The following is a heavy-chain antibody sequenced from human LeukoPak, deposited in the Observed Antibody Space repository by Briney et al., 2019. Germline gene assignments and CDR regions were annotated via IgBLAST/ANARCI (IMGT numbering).Heavy chain of an antibody. Sequence: PSQTLSLTCTVSGGSISSGSYYWSWIRQPAGKGLEWIGRIYTSGSTNYNPSLKSRVTISVDTPKNQFSLKLSSVTAADTAVYYCARVGSSGREYWGQGTLVTVSS. J-gene: IGHJ4*02. CDR3: ARVGSSGREY. CDR2: IYTSGST. V-gene: IGHV4-61*02. CDR1: GGSISSGSYY. D-gene: IGHD6-19*01.